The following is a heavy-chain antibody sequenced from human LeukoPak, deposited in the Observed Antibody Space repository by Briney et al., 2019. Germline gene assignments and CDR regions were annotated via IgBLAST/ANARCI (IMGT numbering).Heavy chain of an antibody. CDR3: ARDRYYDSSGYYYYYYYGMDV. D-gene: IGHD3-22*01. CDR2: ISDDGSDK. Sequence: VGSLRLSCAASGVTFSSYAMHGVRQAPGKGRGWGAVISDDGSDKYYADSVKGRLTISRDNSKNTLYLQRNSLRAEDTAVYYCARDRYYDSSGYYYYYYYGMDVWGQGPTVPVSS. J-gene: IGHJ6*02. V-gene: IGHV3-30-3*01. CDR1: GVTFSSYA.